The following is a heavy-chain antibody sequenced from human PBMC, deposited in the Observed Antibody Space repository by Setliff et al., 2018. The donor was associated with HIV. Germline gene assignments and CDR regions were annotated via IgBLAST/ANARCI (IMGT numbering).Heavy chain of an antibody. V-gene: IGHV4-39*01. Sequence: KTSETLSLTCTVSGGSISSSSYYWGWIRQPPGKGLEWIGSIYYSGSTYYNPSLKSRVTISVDTSKNQFSLKLSSVTAADTAVYYCARVGLYYYDSSGYWGHFDYWGQGTLVTVSS. CDR2: IYYSGST. D-gene: IGHD3-22*01. J-gene: IGHJ4*02. CDR1: GGSISSSSYY. CDR3: ARVGLYYYDSSGYWGHFDY.